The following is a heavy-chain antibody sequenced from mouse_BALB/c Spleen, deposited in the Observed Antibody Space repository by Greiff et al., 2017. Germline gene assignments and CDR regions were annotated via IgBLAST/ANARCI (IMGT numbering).Heavy chain of an antibody. CDR2: ISSGGSYT. D-gene: IGHD2-3*01. CDR1: GFTFSSYA. CDR3: ARDAFYDGYWDFFAY. Sequence: EVHLVESGGGLVKPGGSLKLSCAASGFTFSSYAMSWVRQSPEKRLEWVAEISSGGSYTYYPDTVTGRFTISRDNAKNTLYLEMSSLRSEDTAMYYCARDAFYDGYWDFFAYWGQGTLVTVSA. J-gene: IGHJ3*01. V-gene: IGHV5-9-4*01.